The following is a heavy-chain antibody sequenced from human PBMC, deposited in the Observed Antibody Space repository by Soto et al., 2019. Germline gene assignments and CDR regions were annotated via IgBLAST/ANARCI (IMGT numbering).Heavy chain of an antibody. D-gene: IGHD2-15*01. V-gene: IGHV3-21*01. CDR1: GFTFSSYS. J-gene: IGHJ4*02. CDR3: AREGLGYCSGGSCYGVDY. Sequence: VQLVESGGGLVKPGGSLRLSCAASGFTFSSYSMNWVRQAPGKGLEWVSSISSSSSYIYYADSVKGRFTISRDNAKNSLYLQMNSLRAEDTAVYYCAREGLGYCSGGSCYGVDYWGQGTLVTVSS. CDR2: ISSSSSYI.